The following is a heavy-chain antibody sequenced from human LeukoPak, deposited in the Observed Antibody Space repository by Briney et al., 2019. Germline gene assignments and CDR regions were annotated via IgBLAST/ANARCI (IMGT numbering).Heavy chain of an antibody. CDR1: GGSISSYY. J-gene: IGHJ4*02. V-gene: IGHV4-59*08. Sequence: PSETLSLTCTVSGGSISSYYWSWIRQPPGKGLEWIGDIYYSGSTNYNPSLKSRVTISVDTSKNQFSLRLSSVTAADTAVYYSARLPSGSYGPLTPFDYWGQGTLVTVSS. D-gene: IGHD1-26*01. CDR2: IYYSGST. CDR3: ARLPSGSYGPLTPFDY.